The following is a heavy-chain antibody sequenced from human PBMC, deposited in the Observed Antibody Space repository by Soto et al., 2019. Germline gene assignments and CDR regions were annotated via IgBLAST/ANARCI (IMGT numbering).Heavy chain of an antibody. CDR1: GGSISSYY. CDR2: IYYSGST. CDR3: ARASDFWSGYYEFYAFDI. D-gene: IGHD3-3*01. J-gene: IGHJ3*02. V-gene: IGHV4-59*01. Sequence: SETLSLTCTVSGGSISSYYWSWIRQHPGKGLEWIGYIYYSGSTNYNPSLKSRVTISVDTSKNQFSLKLSSVTAADTAVYYCARASDFWSGYYEFYAFDIWGQGTMVTVSS.